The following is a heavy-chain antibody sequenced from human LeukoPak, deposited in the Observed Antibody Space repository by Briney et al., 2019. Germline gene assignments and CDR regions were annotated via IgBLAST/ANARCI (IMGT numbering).Heavy chain of an antibody. CDR3: ARASSWYSNWFDP. CDR1: GGSISSYY. V-gene: IGHV4-59*12. D-gene: IGHD6-13*01. Sequence: SETLSLTCTVSGGSISSYYWSWIRQPPGKGLEWIGYIYYSGSTNYNPSLKSRVTMSVDTSKNQFSLKLSSVTAADTAVYYCARASSWYSNWFDPWGQGTLVTVSS. J-gene: IGHJ5*02. CDR2: IYYSGST.